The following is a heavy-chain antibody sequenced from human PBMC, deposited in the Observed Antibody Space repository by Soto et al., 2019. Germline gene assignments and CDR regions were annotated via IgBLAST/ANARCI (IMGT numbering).Heavy chain of an antibody. CDR2: IYYSGST. CDR3: ARHSRTGTTSTLSY. D-gene: IGHD1-7*01. V-gene: IGHV4-59*08. J-gene: IGHJ4*02. CDR1: GGSISSYY. Sequence: NPSETLSLTCTVSGGSISSYYWSWIRQPPGKGLEWIGYIYYSGSTNYNPSLKSRVTISVDTSKNQFSLKLSSVTAADTAVYYCARHSRTGTTSTLSYWGQGTLVTVSS.